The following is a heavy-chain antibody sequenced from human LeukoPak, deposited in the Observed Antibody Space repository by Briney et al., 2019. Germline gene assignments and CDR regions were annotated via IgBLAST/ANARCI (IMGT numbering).Heavy chain of an antibody. CDR2: IYYSGST. CDR3: ARDLGDSNYSWFDP. V-gene: IGHV4-31*03. Sequence: SETLSLTCTVSGGSISSGGYYWSWIRQHPGKGLEWIGYIYYSGSTYYNPSLKSRVTISVDTSKNQFSLKLSSVTAADTAVYYCARDLGDSNYSWFDPWGQGTLVTVSS. D-gene: IGHD4-11*01. CDR1: GGSISSGGYY. J-gene: IGHJ5*02.